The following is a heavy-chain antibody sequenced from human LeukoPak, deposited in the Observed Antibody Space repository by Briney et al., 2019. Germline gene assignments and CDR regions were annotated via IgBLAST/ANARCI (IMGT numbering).Heavy chain of an antibody. CDR1: GYTFTGYY. V-gene: IGHV1-2*02. CDR3: ARDLALYYDFWSGYYHP. CDR2: INPNSGGT. D-gene: IGHD3-3*01. J-gene: IGHJ3*01. Sequence: ASEKVSCKASGYTFTGYYMHWVRQAPGQGLEWMGWINPNSGGTNYAQKFQGRVAMTRDTSISTAYMELSRLRSDDTAVYYCARDLALYYDFWSGYYHPWGQGTMVTVSS.